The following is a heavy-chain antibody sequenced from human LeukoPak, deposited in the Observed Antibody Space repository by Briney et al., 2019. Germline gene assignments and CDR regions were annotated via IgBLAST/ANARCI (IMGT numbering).Heavy chain of an antibody. CDR1: GGSISYYY. Sequence: PSQTLSLTCTVSGGSISYYYWSWIRQPAGKGLEWIGRIYTSGSTNYNPSLKSRVTMSVDTSKNQFSLKLSSVTAADTAVYYCARHLRWTTLDYWGQGTLVTVSS. V-gene: IGHV4-4*07. CDR2: IYTSGST. D-gene: IGHD3/OR15-3a*01. CDR3: ARHLRWTTLDY. J-gene: IGHJ4*02.